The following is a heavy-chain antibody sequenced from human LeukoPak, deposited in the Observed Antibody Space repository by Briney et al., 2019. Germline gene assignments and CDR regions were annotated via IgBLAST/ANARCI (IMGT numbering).Heavy chain of an antibody. V-gene: IGHV1-8*01. CDR3: ARVPREIASI. J-gene: IGHJ3*02. Sequence: ASVKVSCKASGYTFTIYDINWVRQATGQGLEWMGYMNPASGNTGYAQKFQGRVTMTTDTSISTAYMELSSLRSEDTAVYYCARVPREIASIWGQGTMVTVSS. CDR2: MNPASGNT. D-gene: IGHD3-16*02. CDR1: GYTFTIYD.